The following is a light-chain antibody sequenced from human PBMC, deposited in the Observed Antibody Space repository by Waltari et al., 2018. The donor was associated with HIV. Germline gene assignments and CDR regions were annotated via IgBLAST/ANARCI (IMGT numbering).Light chain of an antibody. CDR3: SSYLPNGTLL. CDR2: DGD. CDR1: TADTLDHHS. Sequence: QSALTQPASVSGSPGQTITVSCSTFTADTLDHHSISWFRHPPNGVPPRILLDGDNRPAGVPFRYSGTKTDTTASLTISGLLFEDEGDYYCSSYLPNGTLLFGGGTKVTVL. V-gene: IGLV2-14*01. J-gene: IGLJ2*01.